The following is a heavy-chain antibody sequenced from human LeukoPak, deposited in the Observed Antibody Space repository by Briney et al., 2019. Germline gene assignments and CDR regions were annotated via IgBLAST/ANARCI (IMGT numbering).Heavy chain of an antibody. CDR1: GFTFSSYA. CDR2: ISYDGSNK. CDR3: ARDVIPGWERYYDFWSGPTLDY. D-gene: IGHD3-3*01. Sequence: QTGGSLRLSCAASGFTFSSYAMHWVRQAPGKGLEWVAVISYDGSNKYYADSVKGRFTISRDNSKNTLYLQMNSLRAEDTAVYYCARDVIPGWERYYDFWSGPTLDYWGQEPWSPSPQ. V-gene: IGHV3-30*04. J-gene: IGHJ4*01.